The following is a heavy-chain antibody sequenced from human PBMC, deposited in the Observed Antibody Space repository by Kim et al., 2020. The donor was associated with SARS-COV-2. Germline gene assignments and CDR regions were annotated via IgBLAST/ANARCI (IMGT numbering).Heavy chain of an antibody. CDR1: GFTFSSYA. Sequence: GGSLRLSCAASGFTFSSYAMSWVRQAPGKGLEWVSAISGSGGSTYYADSVKGRFTISRDNSKNTLYLQMNSLRAEDTAVYYCAKGREPYNWNYAGGYYFDYWGQGTLVTVSS. V-gene: IGHV3-23*01. CDR2: ISGSGGST. CDR3: AKGREPYNWNYAGGYYFDY. D-gene: IGHD1-7*01. J-gene: IGHJ4*02.